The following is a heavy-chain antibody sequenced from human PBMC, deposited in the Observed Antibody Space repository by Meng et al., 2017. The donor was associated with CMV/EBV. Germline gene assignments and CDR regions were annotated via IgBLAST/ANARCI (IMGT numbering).Heavy chain of an antibody. CDR2: ISSSSSYI. CDR3: ARDWYGNDFWSGYYYYYYGMDV. J-gene: IGHJ6*02. V-gene: IGHV3-21*01. CDR1: GFTFSSYS. D-gene: IGHD3-3*01. Sequence: GESLKISCAASGFTFSSYSMNWVRQAPGKGLEWVSSISSSSSYIYYADSVKGRFTISRDNAKNSLYLQMNSLRAEDTAVYYCARDWYGNDFWSGYYYYYYGMDVWGQGTTVTVSS.